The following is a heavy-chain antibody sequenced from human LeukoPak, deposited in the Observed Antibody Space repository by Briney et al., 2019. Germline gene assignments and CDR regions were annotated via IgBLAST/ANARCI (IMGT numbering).Heavy chain of an antibody. CDR2: IYYSGST. Sequence: PSETLSLTCTVSGVSISSYYWSWIRQPPGKGLEWIGYIYYSGSTNYNPSLKGRVTISVDTSKNQFSLKLSSVTAADTAVYYCARSYCSSTSCYPYFDYWGQGTLVTVSS. J-gene: IGHJ4*02. V-gene: IGHV4-59*01. CDR3: ARSYCSSTSCYPYFDY. CDR1: GVSISSYY. D-gene: IGHD2-2*01.